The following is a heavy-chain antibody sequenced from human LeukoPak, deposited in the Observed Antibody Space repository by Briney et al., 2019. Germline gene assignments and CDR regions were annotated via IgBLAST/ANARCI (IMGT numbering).Heavy chain of an antibody. CDR3: ARIMVRGVTHAFDI. CDR1: GFSLSTSAMC. CDR2: IDWDDDK. V-gene: IGHV2-70*11. D-gene: IGHD3-10*01. J-gene: IGHJ3*02. Sequence: SGPTLVNPTQILTLTCTFSGFSLSTSAMCVSWIRQPPGNALEWLARIDWDDDKYYSTSLKTRLTISKDTSKNQVVLTMTNMDPVDTATYYCARIMVRGVTHAFDIWGQGTMVTVSS.